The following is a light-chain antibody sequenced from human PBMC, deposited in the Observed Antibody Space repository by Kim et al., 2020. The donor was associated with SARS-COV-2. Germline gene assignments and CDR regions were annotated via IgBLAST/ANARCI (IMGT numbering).Light chain of an antibody. Sequence: ASQSFSSHLAWYQQKPGQAPRLLIYDASNRATGIPARISGSGSGTDFTLTISSLEPEDFAVCYCQHNKTFGQGTKVDIK. CDR3: QHNKT. V-gene: IGKV3-11*01. J-gene: IGKJ1*01. CDR2: DAS. CDR1: QSFSSH.